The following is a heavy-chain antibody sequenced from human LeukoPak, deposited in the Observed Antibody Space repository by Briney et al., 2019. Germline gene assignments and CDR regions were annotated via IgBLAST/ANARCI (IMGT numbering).Heavy chain of an antibody. CDR2: IKEDGHEQ. J-gene: IGHJ4*02. D-gene: IGHD1-26*01. V-gene: IGHV3-7*03. CDR3: ASEARNRWELLDY. Sequence: GGSLRLSCAASGFTSSTYWMTWVRQAPGKGLEWVANIKEDGHEQYYVDSVKGRFTISRDNAKNSLFLQMNSLRAEDTAVYYCASEARNRWELLDYWGQGTLVTVSS. CDR1: GFTSSTYW.